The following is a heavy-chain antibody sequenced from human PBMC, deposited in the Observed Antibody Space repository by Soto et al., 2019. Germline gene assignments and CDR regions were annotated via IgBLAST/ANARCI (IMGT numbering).Heavy chain of an antibody. CDR1: GVTFSSYP. Sequence: ASVKVSCKASGVTFSSYPITWVRQAPGQGLEWLGGIFPIFGTTNYAQRFEDRVTITADELTSTAYMELSSLRSEDTAVYYCAMIEYSSGSDYWGQGTLVTVSS. CDR2: IFPIFGTT. V-gene: IGHV1-69*13. D-gene: IGHD6-19*01. J-gene: IGHJ4*02. CDR3: AMIEYSSGSDY.